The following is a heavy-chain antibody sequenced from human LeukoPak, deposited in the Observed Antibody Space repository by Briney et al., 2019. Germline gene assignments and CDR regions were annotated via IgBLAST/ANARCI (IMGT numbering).Heavy chain of an antibody. Sequence: ASVKVSCKASGYTFTSYDINWVRQATGQGLEWMGWISAYNGNTNYAQKLQGRVTMTTDTSTSTAYMELRSLRSDDTAVYYCARVLYYDFWSGYYTSTPRFDPWGQGTLVTVSS. CDR2: ISAYNGNT. J-gene: IGHJ5*02. D-gene: IGHD3-3*01. CDR1: GYTFTSYD. CDR3: ARVLYYDFWSGYYTSTPRFDP. V-gene: IGHV1-18*01.